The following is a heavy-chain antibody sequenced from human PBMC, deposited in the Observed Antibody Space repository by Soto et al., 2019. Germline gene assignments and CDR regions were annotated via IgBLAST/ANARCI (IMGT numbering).Heavy chain of an antibody. CDR2: FYPGDSDT. Sequence: PGESLKISCKGSGYSFTSYWIAWVRQVPGKGLEWMGIFYPGDSDTRYSPSFQGQVTISADKSIATAYLQWDSLEASDTAMYFCARAHSSTWHPNFYYGMDVWGQGTTVTVSS. D-gene: IGHD6-13*01. CDR1: GYSFTSYW. V-gene: IGHV5-51*01. CDR3: ARAHSSTWHPNFYYGMDV. J-gene: IGHJ6*02.